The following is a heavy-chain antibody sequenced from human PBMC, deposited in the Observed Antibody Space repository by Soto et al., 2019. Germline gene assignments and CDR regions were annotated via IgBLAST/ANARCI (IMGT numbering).Heavy chain of an antibody. CDR3: ARSGSSWNLREFDY. Sequence: ASVKVSCKASDYTFTSYGIIWVRQAPGQGLEWIGWISVYNGNTNYAQKFRGRVTMTTDISTTAAYMEMRSLRSDDTAVYYCARSGSSWNLREFDYWGQGTLVTVSS. D-gene: IGHD6-13*01. CDR2: ISVYNGNT. J-gene: IGHJ4*02. V-gene: IGHV1-18*01. CDR1: DYTFTSYG.